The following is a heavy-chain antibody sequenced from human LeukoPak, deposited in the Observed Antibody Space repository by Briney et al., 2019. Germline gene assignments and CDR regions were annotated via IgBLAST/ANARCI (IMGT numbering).Heavy chain of an antibody. CDR1: GFPFSAYS. D-gene: IGHD5-18*01. V-gene: IGHV3-21*01. CDR2: ISGSSAYV. CDR3: AREGVSYGYYYYYYMDV. Sequence: GGSLRLSCAASGFPFSAYSMNWVRRAPGKGLEWVSSISGSSAYVYYADSVKGRFTVSRDNAKNSLYLQMSSLRAEDTAVYYCAREGVSYGYYYYYYMDVWGKGTTVTVSS. J-gene: IGHJ6*03.